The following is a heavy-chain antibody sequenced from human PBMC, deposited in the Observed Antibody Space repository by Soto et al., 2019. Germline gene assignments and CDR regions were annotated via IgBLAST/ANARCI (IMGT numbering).Heavy chain of an antibody. D-gene: IGHD5-12*01. CDR3: AKDWVGVYSGYDFDY. CDR2: ISGSGGST. V-gene: IGHV3-23*01. CDR1: GFTFSSYA. Sequence: GGSLRLSCAASGFTFSSYAMSWVRQAPGKGLEWVSAISGSGGSTYDADSVKGRFTISRDNSKNTLYLQMNSLRAEDTAVYYCAKDWVGVYSGYDFDYWGQGTLVTVSS. J-gene: IGHJ4*02.